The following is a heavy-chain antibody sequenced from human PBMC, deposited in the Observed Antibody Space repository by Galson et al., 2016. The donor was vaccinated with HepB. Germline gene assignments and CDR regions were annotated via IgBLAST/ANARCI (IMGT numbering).Heavy chain of an antibody. D-gene: IGHD4-23*01. CDR1: GFTFSSYG. Sequence: SLRLSCAASGFTFSSYGMHWVRQAPGKGLEWLALISYDGTREDYADSVKGRFSISRENSKKTVDLQMNNMRFEDTAVYYCAKDYGGNSHYYGMDAWGQGTMVTVSS. J-gene: IGHJ6*02. CDR2: ISYDGTRE. CDR3: AKDYGGNSHYYGMDA. V-gene: IGHV3-30*18.